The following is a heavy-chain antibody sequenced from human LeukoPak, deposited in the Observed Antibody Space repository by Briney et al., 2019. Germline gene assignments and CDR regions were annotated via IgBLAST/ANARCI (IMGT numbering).Heavy chain of an antibody. V-gene: IGHV3-48*04. CDR3: AAHSSSFLF. J-gene: IGHJ3*01. CDR2: ISSSSSTI. D-gene: IGHD6-13*01. CDR1: GFTFSSYS. Sequence: GGSLRLSCVASGFTFSSYSMNWVRQAPGKGLEWVSYISSSSSTIYYADSVKDRFTVSRDNAKNSLYLQMNNLRAEDTAVYYCAAHSSSFLFWGQGTMVTVSS.